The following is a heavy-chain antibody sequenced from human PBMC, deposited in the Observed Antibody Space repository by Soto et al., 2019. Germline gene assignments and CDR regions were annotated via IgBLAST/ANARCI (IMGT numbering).Heavy chain of an antibody. CDR2: INHSGST. J-gene: IGHJ5*02. V-gene: IGHV4-34*01. Sequence: SETLSLTCGVYGGSFSGYYWIWIRQPPGKGLEWIGEINHSGSTNYNPSLKSRVTISVDTSKNQFSLKLSSVTAADTAVYYCARDGNWFDPWGQGTLVTVSS. CDR3: ARDGNWFDP. CDR1: GGSFSGYY.